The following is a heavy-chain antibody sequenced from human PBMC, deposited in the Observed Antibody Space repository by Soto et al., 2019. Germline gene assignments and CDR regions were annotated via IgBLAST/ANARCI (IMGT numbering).Heavy chain of an antibody. CDR2: INHSGST. V-gene: IGHV4-34*01. J-gene: IGHJ4*02. CDR3: ARAGSIAAAGTPFDY. CDR1: GGSFSGYY. D-gene: IGHD6-13*01. Sequence: PSETLSLTCAVYGGSFSGYYWSWIRQPPGKGLEWIGEINHSGSTNYNPSLKSRVTISVDTSKNQFSLKLSSVTAADTAVYYCARAGSIAAAGTPFDYWGQGTLVTVSS.